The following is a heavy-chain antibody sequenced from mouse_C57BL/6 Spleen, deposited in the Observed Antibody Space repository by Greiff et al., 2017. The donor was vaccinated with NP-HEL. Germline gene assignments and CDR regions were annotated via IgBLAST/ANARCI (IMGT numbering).Heavy chain of an antibody. CDR3: ARHELLYYAMDY. CDR2: ISSGGSYT. Sequence: EVNVVESGGDLVKPGGSLKLSCAASGFTFSSYGMSWVRQTPDKRLEWVATISSGGSYTYYPDSVKGRFTISRDNAKNTLYLQMSSLKSEDTAMYYCARHELLYYAMDYWGQGTSVTVSS. CDR1: GFTFSSYG. J-gene: IGHJ4*01. V-gene: IGHV5-6*01.